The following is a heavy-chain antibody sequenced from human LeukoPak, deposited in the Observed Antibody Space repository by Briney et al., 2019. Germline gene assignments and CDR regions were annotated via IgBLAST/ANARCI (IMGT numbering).Heavy chain of an antibody. CDR1: GFTFRSYS. CDR3: ARDVYCSSATCPFDY. J-gene: IGHJ4*02. Sequence: GGSLRLSCAASGFTFRSYSMNWVRQAPGKGLEWVSSISSSSSYIYYADSVKGRFTISRDNAKNSLYLQMNSLRAEDTAVYYCARDVYCSSATCPFDYWGQGTLVTVSS. CDR2: ISSSSSYI. D-gene: IGHD2-2*01. V-gene: IGHV3-21*01.